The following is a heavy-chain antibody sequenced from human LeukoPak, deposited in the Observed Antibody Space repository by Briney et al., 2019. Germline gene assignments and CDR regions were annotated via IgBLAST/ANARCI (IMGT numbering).Heavy chain of an antibody. D-gene: IGHD1-26*01. CDR3: ARDVGATPGWFDP. CDR2: IYNSGST. CDR1: GGSISSYY. Sequence: SETLSLTCTVSGGSISSYYWNWIRQPPGKGLEWIGYIYNSGSTNYNPSLKSRVTISVDTSKNQFSLKLSSVTAADTAVYYCARDVGATPGWFDPWGQGTLATVSS. V-gene: IGHV4-59*01. J-gene: IGHJ5*02.